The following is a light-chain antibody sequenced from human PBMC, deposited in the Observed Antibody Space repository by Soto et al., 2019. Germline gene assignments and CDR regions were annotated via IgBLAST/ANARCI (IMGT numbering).Light chain of an antibody. V-gene: IGKV1-5*03. CDR3: QQDDSNPWT. Sequence: DIQMTQSPSTLSASVGDRVTITCRASQSINSWLAWYQQKPGKAPKLLIYKASSLESGVPSRFSGSGSGAEFTLTISSLQPDDFAIYYCQQDDSNPWTFGQGTKVEIK. J-gene: IGKJ1*01. CDR2: KAS. CDR1: QSINSW.